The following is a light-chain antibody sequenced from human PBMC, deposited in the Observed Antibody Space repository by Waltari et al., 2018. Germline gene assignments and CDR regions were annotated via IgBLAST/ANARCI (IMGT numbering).Light chain of an antibody. J-gene: IGKJ1*01. CDR3: QQYKSLPRT. Sequence: DIQMTQSPSSMSASVGDRVSITCQASQDISDYLSWYQQKPGKAPKLLIYDGSNRQTGVPSSFSGSGSGTYFTFTISSLQPEDIATYYCQQYKSLPRTFGQGTKVEIK. CDR1: QDISDY. CDR2: DGS. V-gene: IGKV1-33*01.